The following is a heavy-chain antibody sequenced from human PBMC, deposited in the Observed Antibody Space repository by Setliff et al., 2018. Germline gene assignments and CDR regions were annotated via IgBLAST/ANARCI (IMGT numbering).Heavy chain of an antibody. Sequence: PSETLSLTCAVYGGSFSSYYWNWIRQPPGKGLEWIGEIHHSGSTKYNPSLKSRVTISVDTSKNQFSLRLSSVTAADTAVYYCARGPQRGYSYGYIDYWGQGTLVTVSS. V-gene: IGHV4-34*01. CDR2: IHHSGST. CDR1: GGSFSSYY. J-gene: IGHJ4*02. CDR3: ARGPQRGYSYGYIDY. D-gene: IGHD5-18*01.